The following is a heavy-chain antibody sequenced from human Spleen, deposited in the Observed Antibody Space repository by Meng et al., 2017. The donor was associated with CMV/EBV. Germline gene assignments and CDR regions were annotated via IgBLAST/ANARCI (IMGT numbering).Heavy chain of an antibody. Sequence: GESLKISCAASEFTFSTYAMHWVRQAPGKGLEWVAVISYDGSNIYYADSVRGRFTISRDNNRNSLYLQMNSLRTEDTTVYYCARAGSANWGYFDYWGQGTLVTVSS. CDR1: EFTFSTYA. CDR3: ARAGSANWGYFDY. J-gene: IGHJ4*02. V-gene: IGHV3-30*04. CDR2: ISYDGSNI. D-gene: IGHD7-27*01.